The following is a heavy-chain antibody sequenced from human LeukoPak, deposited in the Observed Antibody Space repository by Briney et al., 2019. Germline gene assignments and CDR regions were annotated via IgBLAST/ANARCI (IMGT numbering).Heavy chain of an antibody. J-gene: IGHJ3*01. D-gene: IGHD3-9*01. Sequence: SETLSLTCAVSGGSMRSGDYSWSWIRQPPGKGLEWIGYIYHSGSTDYNPSLTSRVTISLDRSKNQFSLKLTSVTAADTAVYYCARAYYHVLTGFYSRSFDVWGQGTMVTVSS. CDR1: GGSMRSGDYS. CDR2: IYHSGST. V-gene: IGHV4-30-2*01. CDR3: ARAYYHVLTGFYSRSFDV.